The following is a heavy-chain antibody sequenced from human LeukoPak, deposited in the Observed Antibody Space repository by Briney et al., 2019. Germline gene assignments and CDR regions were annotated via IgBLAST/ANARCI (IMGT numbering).Heavy chain of an antibody. Sequence: SETLSLTCTVSGDSTSSYYWSWIRQPPGKGLEWIGYIYYSGSTNYNPSLKSRVTISVDTNQFSLKLNSVTAADTAVYYCARGYYYDFWSGYYKPQYYFDYWGQGTLVTVSS. J-gene: IGHJ4*02. CDR2: IYYSGST. CDR1: GDSTSSYY. D-gene: IGHD3-3*01. V-gene: IGHV4-59*08. CDR3: ARGYYYDFWSGYYKPQYYFDY.